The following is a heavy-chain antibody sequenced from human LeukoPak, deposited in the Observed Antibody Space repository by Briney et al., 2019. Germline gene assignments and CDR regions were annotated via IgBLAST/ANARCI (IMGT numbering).Heavy chain of an antibody. D-gene: IGHD2-2*01. Sequence: GGSLRLSCAASGFTFSGYGMHWVRQAPGKGLEWVAFIRYDGSNKYYADSVKGRFTISRDNSKNTLYLQMNSLRAEDTAVYYCAPDIVVVPAAADAFDIWGQGTMVTVSS. CDR1: GFTFSGYG. CDR2: IRYDGSNK. V-gene: IGHV3-30*02. J-gene: IGHJ3*02. CDR3: APDIVVVPAAADAFDI.